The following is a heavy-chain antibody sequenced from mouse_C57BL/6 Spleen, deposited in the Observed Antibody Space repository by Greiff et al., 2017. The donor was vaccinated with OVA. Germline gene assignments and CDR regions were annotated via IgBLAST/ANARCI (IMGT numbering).Heavy chain of an antibody. CDR2: INPSNGGT. CDR3: ARWVPYYGSPYYAMDY. V-gene: IGHV1-53*01. D-gene: IGHD1-1*01. Sequence: QVQLQQPGTELVKPGASVKLSCKASGYTFTSYWMHWVKQRPGQGLEWIGNINPSNGGTNYNEKFKSKATLTVDKSSSTAYMQLSSLTSEDSAVYYCARWVPYYGSPYYAMDYWGQGTSVTVSS. J-gene: IGHJ4*01. CDR1: GYTFTSYW.